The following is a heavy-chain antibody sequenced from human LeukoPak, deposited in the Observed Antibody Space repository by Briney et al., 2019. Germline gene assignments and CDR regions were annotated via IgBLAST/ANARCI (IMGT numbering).Heavy chain of an antibody. D-gene: IGHD1-1*01. J-gene: IGHJ5*02. CDR1: GFTFDDYA. CDR3: ARGATDVTRWFDP. Sequence: GGSLRLSCAASGFTFDDYAMHWVRQAPGKGLEWVSGISWNSGSIGYADSVKGRFTISRDNAKNPLYLQMNGLRAEDTAVYYCARGATDVTRWFDPWGQGTRVTVSS. CDR2: ISWNSGSI. V-gene: IGHV3-9*01.